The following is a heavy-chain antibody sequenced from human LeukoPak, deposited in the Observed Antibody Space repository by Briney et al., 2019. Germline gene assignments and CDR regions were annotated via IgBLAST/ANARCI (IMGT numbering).Heavy chain of an antibody. J-gene: IGHJ4*02. CDR1: GYSFTNYW. CDR3: ASRPFETTVVPWDFY. CDR2: IYPGDSDA. D-gene: IGHD4-23*01. V-gene: IGHV5-51*01. Sequence: GESLKISCKGSGYSFTNYWIAWVRQMPEKGLEWMGVIYPGDSDARYSPSFQGQVTISADKSISTAYLQWSSLKASDTAMYYCASRPFETTVVPWDFYWGQGTQVTVSS.